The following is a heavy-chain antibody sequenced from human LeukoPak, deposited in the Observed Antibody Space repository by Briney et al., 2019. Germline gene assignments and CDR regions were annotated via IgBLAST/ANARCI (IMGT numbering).Heavy chain of an antibody. CDR1: GYTFTSYG. D-gene: IGHD3-3*01. Sequence: ASVKVSCKASGYTFTSYGISWVRQAPGQGLEWMGWISAYNGNTNYAQKLQGRVTMTTDTSTSTAYMELRSLRSDDTAVYYCARVVSLVFWSGYGAFDIWGQGTMVTVSS. CDR3: ARVVSLVFWSGYGAFDI. CDR2: ISAYNGNT. V-gene: IGHV1-18*01. J-gene: IGHJ3*02.